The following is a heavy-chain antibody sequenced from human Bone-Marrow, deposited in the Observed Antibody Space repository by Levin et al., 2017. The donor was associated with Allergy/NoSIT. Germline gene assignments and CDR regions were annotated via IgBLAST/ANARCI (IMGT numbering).Heavy chain of an antibody. CDR3: AKLNHDYGDYEGYFDY. J-gene: IGHJ4*02. V-gene: IGHV3-9*01. D-gene: IGHD4-17*01. Sequence: SLKISCAASGFTFDDYAMHWVRQAPGKGLEWVSGISWNSGRIAYADSVKGRFTISRDNAKNSLYLQMNSLRAEDTALYYCAKLNHDYGDYEGYFDYWGQGTLVTVSS. CDR1: GFTFDDYA. CDR2: ISWNSGRI.